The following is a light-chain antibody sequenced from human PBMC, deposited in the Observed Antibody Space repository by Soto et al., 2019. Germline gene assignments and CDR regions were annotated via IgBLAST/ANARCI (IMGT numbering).Light chain of an antibody. CDR3: QQRSDWPLT. CDR2: DAS. Sequence: VLTQSPVSLSLSPGERATLSCRASQNVGTQLAWFQQKPGQPPRLLIFDASNRVTGIPVRFSGRGAGTDFTLTISSVAPEDFAVYYCQQRSDWPLTFGGGTRVQI. J-gene: IGKJ4*01. CDR1: QNVGTQ. V-gene: IGKV3-11*01.